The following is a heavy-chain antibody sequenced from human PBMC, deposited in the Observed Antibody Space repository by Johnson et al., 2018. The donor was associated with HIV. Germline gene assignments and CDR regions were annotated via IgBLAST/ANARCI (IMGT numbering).Heavy chain of an antibody. CDR3: ASPVEMATTIGAFDI. J-gene: IGHJ3*02. Sequence: QVQLVESGGGVVQPGRSLRLSCAASGFTFSDYYMSWIRQAPGKGLEWVAVISYDGSNKYYADSVKGRFTISRDNSKNTLYLQMTSLRAEDTAVYYCASPVEMATTIGAFDIWGQGTMVTVSS. CDR1: GFTFSDYY. V-gene: IGHV3-30*03. CDR2: ISYDGSNK. D-gene: IGHD5-24*01.